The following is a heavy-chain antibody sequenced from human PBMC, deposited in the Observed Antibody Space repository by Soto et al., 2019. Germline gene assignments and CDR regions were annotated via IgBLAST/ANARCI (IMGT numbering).Heavy chain of an antibody. CDR3: ARDPGSGLGPDWFDP. D-gene: IGHD6-25*01. Sequence: ASVKVSCKASGYTFTSYGISWVRQAPGQGLEWMGWISAYNGNTNYAQKLQGRVTMTTDTSTSTAYMELRSLRSDDTAVYYCARDPGSGLGPDWFDPWGQGSLVTVSS. J-gene: IGHJ5*02. V-gene: IGHV1-18*04. CDR2: ISAYNGNT. CDR1: GYTFTSYG.